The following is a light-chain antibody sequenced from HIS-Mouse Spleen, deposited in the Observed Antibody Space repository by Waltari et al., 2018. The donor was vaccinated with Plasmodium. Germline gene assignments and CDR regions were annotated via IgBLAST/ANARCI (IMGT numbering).Light chain of an antibody. CDR3: YSTDSSGNHRV. V-gene: IGLV3-10*01. CDR1: ALPQKY. CDR2: EDS. J-gene: IGLJ3*02. Sequence: SYELTQPPSLPVSPGQTARITCSAYALPQKYASWYQQKSAQAPVLVIYEDSKRPSGSPERFSGSSSGTMATLTISGAQVEDEADYYCYSTDSSGNHRVFGGGTKLTVL.